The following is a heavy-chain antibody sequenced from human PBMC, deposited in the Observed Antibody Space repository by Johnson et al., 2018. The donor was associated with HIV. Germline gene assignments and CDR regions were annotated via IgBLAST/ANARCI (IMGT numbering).Heavy chain of an antibody. CDR2: IRYDGSNK. D-gene: IGHD3-22*01. Sequence: QVQLVESGGGVVQPGRSLRLSCAASGFTFSSYGMHWVRQAPGKGLEWVAFIRYDGSNKYYADSVKGRFTISRDNSKNTLYLQMNSLRAEDTAVYYCAKDYYDSSGYLVGDAFDIWGQGTMVTVSS. J-gene: IGHJ3*02. CDR1: GFTFSSYG. V-gene: IGHV3-30*02. CDR3: AKDYYDSSGYLVGDAFDI.